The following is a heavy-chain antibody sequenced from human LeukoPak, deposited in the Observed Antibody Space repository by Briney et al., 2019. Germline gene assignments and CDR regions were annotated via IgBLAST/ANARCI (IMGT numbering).Heavy chain of an antibody. J-gene: IGHJ6*02. CDR3: ARDKRGSGYYYYGMDV. CDR1: GFTFSSYG. V-gene: IGHV3-33*08. Sequence: QPGGSLRLSCAASGFTFSSYGMHWVRQAPGKGLEWVAVIWYDGSNKYYADSVKGRFTISRDNSKNTLYLQMNSLRAEDTAVYYCARDKRGSGYYYYGMDVWGQGTTVTVSS. D-gene: IGHD3-10*01. CDR2: IWYDGSNK.